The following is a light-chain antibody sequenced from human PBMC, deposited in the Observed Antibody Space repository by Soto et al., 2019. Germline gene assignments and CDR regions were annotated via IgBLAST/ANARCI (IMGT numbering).Light chain of an antibody. Sequence: TVMTQSPATLSMSPGDRAALSCRASLNVATNMAWYQQKPGQAPRLLIYGASIRATSVPARFTGSGSGTEFTLTINNLHSEDFGVYYCHQYNTGLLTFGRGTRVEV. CDR2: GAS. CDR1: LNVATN. CDR3: HQYNTGLLT. V-gene: IGKV3-15*01. J-gene: IGKJ1*01.